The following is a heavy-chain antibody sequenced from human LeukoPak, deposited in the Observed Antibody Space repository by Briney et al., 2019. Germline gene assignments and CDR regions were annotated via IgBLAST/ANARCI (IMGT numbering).Heavy chain of an antibody. D-gene: IGHD6-6*01. CDR2: IYPGDSDT. Sequence: GESLKISCKGSGYSFTSYWIGWVRQMPGKGLEWMGIIYPGDSDTRYSPSFQGQVTISADKSISTAYLQWSSLEASDTAMYYCARRAYSSSAGYYFDYWGQGTLVTVSS. J-gene: IGHJ4*02. CDR3: ARRAYSSSAGYYFDY. V-gene: IGHV5-51*01. CDR1: GYSFTSYW.